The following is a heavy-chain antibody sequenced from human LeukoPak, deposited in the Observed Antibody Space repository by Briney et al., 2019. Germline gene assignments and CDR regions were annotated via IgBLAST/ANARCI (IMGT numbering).Heavy chain of an antibody. CDR1: GFTFSSYE. CDR3: ARATFGGFIDY. D-gene: IGHD3-16*02. Sequence: GGSLGLSCAASGFTFSSYEMNWVRQAPGKGLEWVSYISNSGSTKYYADSVKGRFTISRDNAKNSLYLQMNSLRAEDTAIYYCARATFGGFIDYWGQGTLVTVSS. V-gene: IGHV3-48*03. CDR2: ISNSGSTK. J-gene: IGHJ4*02.